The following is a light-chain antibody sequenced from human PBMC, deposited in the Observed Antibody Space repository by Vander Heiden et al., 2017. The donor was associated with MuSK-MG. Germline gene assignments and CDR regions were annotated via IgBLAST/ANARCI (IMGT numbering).Light chain of an antibody. J-gene: IGKJ1*01. CDR3: QQRNLGHPMGM. Sequence: EIVLTQSPVTLSLSPGERATLSCRAIQNINNYLAWYQQKPGQAPRLLIFDASNRATGIKARFSGSGDGTDFILTINSREPEDFEVYFCQQRNLGHPMGMFGQGTKVEIK. V-gene: IGKV3-11*01. CDR2: DAS. CDR1: QNINNY.